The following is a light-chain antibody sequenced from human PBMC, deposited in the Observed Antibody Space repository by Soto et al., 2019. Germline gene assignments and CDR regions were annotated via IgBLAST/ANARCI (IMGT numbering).Light chain of an antibody. CDR3: SSYTSRSTLV. CDR1: SSDVGGYNY. Sequence: QSALTQPASVSGSPGQSITISCTGTSSDVGGYNYVSWYQHYPGKAPKLMIYDVSNRPSGVSNRFSGSKSSNTASLTISGLQAEDEADYYCSSYTSRSTLVFGGGTKVTVL. V-gene: IGLV2-14*03. J-gene: IGLJ2*01. CDR2: DVS.